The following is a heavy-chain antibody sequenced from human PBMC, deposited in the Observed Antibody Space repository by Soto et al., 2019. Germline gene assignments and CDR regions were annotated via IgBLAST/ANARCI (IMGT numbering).Heavy chain of an antibody. CDR2: IIPILGIA. J-gene: IGHJ6*02. V-gene: IGHV1-69*02. D-gene: IGHD3-10*01. Sequence: QVQLVQSGAEVKKPGSSVKVSCKASGGTFSSYTISWVRQAPGQGLEWMGRIIPILGIANYAQKFQGRVTITADKSTSTAYMELSSLRSEDTAVYYCASPTYGSGSPMDVWGQGTTVTVSS. CDR1: GGTFSSYT. CDR3: ASPTYGSGSPMDV.